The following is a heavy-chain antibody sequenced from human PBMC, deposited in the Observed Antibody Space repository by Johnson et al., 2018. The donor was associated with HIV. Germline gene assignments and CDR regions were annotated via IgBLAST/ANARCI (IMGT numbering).Heavy chain of an antibody. J-gene: IGHJ3*02. CDR1: GFTFSDYY. V-gene: IGHV3-11*04. CDR2: ISSSGST. CDR3: ARVASPAELLPWAFDI. D-gene: IGHD1-7*01. Sequence: QVQLVESGGGLVQPGGSPRLSCAASGFTFSDYYMSWIRQAPGKGLEWVSYISSSGSTSYADSVRGRLTVSSDNSKNTLFLQMSSLRAEDTAVYYCARVASPAELLPWAFDIWGQGTMVTVSS.